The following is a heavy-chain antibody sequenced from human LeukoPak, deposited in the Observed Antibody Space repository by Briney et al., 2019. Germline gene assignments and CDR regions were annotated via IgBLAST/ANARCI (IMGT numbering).Heavy chain of an antibody. CDR1: GFTFSSYG. CDR3: AKGRWTSSPISYYDILTGYYLLDY. J-gene: IGHJ4*02. D-gene: IGHD3-9*01. Sequence: GGSLRLSCAASGFTFSSYGMSWVRQAPGKGLEWVSAISGSGGSTYYADSVKGRFTISRDNSKNTLYLQMNSLRAEDTAVYYCAKGRWTSSPISYYDILTGYYLLDYWVQGTLVTVSS. CDR2: ISGSGGST. V-gene: IGHV3-23*01.